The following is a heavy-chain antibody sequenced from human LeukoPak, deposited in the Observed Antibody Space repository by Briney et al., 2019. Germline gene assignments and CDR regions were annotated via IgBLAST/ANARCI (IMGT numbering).Heavy chain of an antibody. CDR1: GFTFSRSG. J-gene: IGHJ3*02. CDR2: IWYDGSNT. D-gene: IGHD5-18*01. Sequence: GGSLRLSCAASGFTFSRSGMHWVRQAPGKGLEWVASIWYDGSNTYYADSVKGRFTISRDNSKNTLYLQMNSLRAEDTAVYYCARDRQVGYSYGDAFDIWGQGTMVTVSS. V-gene: IGHV3-30*02. CDR3: ARDRQVGYSYGDAFDI.